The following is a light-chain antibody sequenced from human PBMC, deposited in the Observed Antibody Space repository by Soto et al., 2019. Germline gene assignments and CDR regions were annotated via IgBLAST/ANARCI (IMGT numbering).Light chain of an antibody. CDR2: DAS. CDR1: RSVGLW. CDR3: QEYNSYTGT. V-gene: IGKV1-5*01. J-gene: IGKJ1*01. Sequence: DNQMTQSPSTLSASVGDRVTITCRASRSVGLWLAWYQQKPGKAPKLLIYDASSLQIGVPSRFSGSGSGTEFTLTISSLQPDDFGTYYCQEYNSYTGTFGPGTKVEI.